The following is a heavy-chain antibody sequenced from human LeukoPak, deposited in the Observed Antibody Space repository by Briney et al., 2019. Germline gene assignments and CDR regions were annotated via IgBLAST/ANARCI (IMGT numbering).Heavy chain of an antibody. CDR3: AKDRYDYVWGSYRPIPFDP. V-gene: IGHV3-48*03. Sequence: GGSLRLSCAASGFTFSSYEMNWVRQAPGKGLEWVSYITSSGITIYYADSVKGRFTISRDNAKNSLYLQMNSLRAEDTAVYYCAKDRYDYVWGSYRPIPFDPWGQGTLVTVSS. D-gene: IGHD3-16*02. J-gene: IGHJ5*02. CDR1: GFTFSSYE. CDR2: ITSSGITI.